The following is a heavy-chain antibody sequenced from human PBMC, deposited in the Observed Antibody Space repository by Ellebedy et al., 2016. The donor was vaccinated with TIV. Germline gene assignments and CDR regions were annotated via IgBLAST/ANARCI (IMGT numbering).Heavy chain of an antibody. CDR3: AKGIMGATTFFDY. CDR1: GFTLSTHW. D-gene: IGHD1-26*01. V-gene: IGHV3-74*01. J-gene: IGHJ4*02. Sequence: GGSLRLXXAASGFTLSTHWMHWVRQAPGKGLVWVSRINNDGSDTTYADSVKGRFTISSDNSRNTLYLQMNSLRAEDTAIYYCAKGIMGATTFFDYWGQGTLVTVSS. CDR2: INNDGSDT.